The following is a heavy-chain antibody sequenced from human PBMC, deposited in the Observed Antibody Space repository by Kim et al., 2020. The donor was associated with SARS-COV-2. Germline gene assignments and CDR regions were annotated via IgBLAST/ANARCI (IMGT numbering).Heavy chain of an antibody. CDR3: ASDCSSTSCHDY. V-gene: IGHV4-39*07. J-gene: IGHJ4*02. Sequence: SETLSLTCTVSGGSISSSSYYWGWIRQPPGKGLEWIGSIHSSGSTYYNPSLKSRVTLSVDTSKNQFSLKLSSVTAADTAVYFCASDCSSTSCHDYWGQGT. CDR1: GGSISSSSYY. CDR2: IHSSGST. D-gene: IGHD2-2*01.